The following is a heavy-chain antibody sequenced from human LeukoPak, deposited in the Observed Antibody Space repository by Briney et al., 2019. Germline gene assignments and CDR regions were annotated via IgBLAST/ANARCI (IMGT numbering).Heavy chain of an antibody. D-gene: IGHD2-2*01. CDR2: INGNGGGT. CDR1: GFTFSNYA. V-gene: IGHV3-23*01. Sequence: GGSLRLFCAASGFTFSNYAMSWVRQAPGKGLEWVSAINGNGGGTYYADSVKGRFTISRDNSRNTLFLHMNTLRAEDTAVYYCAKPRVGDFIVVVPAAEDCWGQGTLVTVSS. CDR3: AKPRVGDFIVVVPAAEDC. J-gene: IGHJ4*02.